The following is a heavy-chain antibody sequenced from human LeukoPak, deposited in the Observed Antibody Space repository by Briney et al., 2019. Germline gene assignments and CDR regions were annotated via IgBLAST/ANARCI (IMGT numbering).Heavy chain of an antibody. D-gene: IGHD6-19*01. Sequence: AGRSLSLSCAASGFTFTNYGLHWVRQAPGKGLEWVAVISSDGINKFYANSVKGRFTISRDNFKSTLFLQMDTLRVEDTAVYYCARDCRSLRIAVAGGNYFDFWGQGTLVTVSS. V-gene: IGHV3-30-3*01. CDR1: GFTFTNYG. J-gene: IGHJ4*02. CDR3: ARDCRSLRIAVAGGNYFDF. CDR2: ISSDGINK.